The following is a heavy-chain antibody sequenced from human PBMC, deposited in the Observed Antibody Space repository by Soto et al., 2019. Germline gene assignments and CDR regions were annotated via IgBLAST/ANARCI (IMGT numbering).Heavy chain of an antibody. V-gene: IGHV4-30-4*01. CDR1: GGSVSNGDYL. Sequence: QVQLQESGPGLVKPSQTLSLTCTVSGGSVSNGDYLWSWIRQRPGKGLEWIGYIHNSGNTYYNPSIKSRVTISLATSKNQFSLKLTAVTAADTALYYCAGARGGDFGDYASLFDYWGQGTLVTVSS. D-gene: IGHD4-17*01. CDR2: IHNSGNT. J-gene: IGHJ4*02. CDR3: AGARGGDFGDYASLFDY.